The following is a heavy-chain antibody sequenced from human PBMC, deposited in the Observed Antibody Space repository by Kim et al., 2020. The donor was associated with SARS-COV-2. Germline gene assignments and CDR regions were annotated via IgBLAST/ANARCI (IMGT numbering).Heavy chain of an antibody. CDR1: GGSFSGYY. CDR3: AREAYYYDSSGYSFPGYF. D-gene: IGHD3-22*01. V-gene: IGHV4-34*01. Sequence: SETLSLTCAVYGGSFSGYYWSWIRQPPGKGLEWIGEINHSGSTNYNPSLKSRVTISVDTSKNQFSLKLSSVTAADTAVYYCAREAYYYDSSGYSFPGYF. CDR2: INHSGST. J-gene: IGHJ4*01.